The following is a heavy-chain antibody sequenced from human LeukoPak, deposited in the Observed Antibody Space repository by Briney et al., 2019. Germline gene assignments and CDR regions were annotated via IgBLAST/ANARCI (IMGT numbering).Heavy chain of an antibody. CDR2: ISGSGGST. J-gene: IGHJ4*02. D-gene: IGHD3-10*01. CDR3: ANSSAWFGGGARGYYFDY. CDR1: GFTFSSYA. Sequence: GGSLRLSCAASGFTFSSYAMSWVRQAPGKGLEWVSAISGSGGSTYYADSVKGRFTISRDNSKNTLYLQMNSMKAQDTAVYYCANSSAWFGGGARGYYFDYWGQGTLVTVSS. V-gene: IGHV3-23*01.